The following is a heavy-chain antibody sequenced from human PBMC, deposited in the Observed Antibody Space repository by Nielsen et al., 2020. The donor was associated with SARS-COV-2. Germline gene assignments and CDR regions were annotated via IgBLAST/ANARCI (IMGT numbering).Heavy chain of an antibody. V-gene: IGHV4-59*01. Sequence: SETLSLTCTVYGGSFSGYYWSWIRQPPGKGLEWIGYIYFTGNTNYNPSLKSRVTISVDTSKNQFSLKVNSVTAADTAVYYCVRIDMATISVDYWGRGTLVTVSS. CDR1: GGSFSGYY. CDR2: IYFTGNT. CDR3: VRIDMATISVDY. J-gene: IGHJ4*02. D-gene: IGHD5-24*01.